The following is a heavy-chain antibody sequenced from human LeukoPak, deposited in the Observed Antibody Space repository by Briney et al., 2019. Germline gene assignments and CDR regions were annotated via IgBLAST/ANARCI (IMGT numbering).Heavy chain of an antibody. CDR3: ARGASGSYHNPPSSY. CDR2: INPSGGST. V-gene: IGHV1-46*01. D-gene: IGHD1-26*01. J-gene: IGHJ4*02. Sequence: ASVKVSCKASGYTFTSYYMHWVRQAPGQGLEWMGKINPSGGSTSYAQNFQGRVTMTRDMSTSTVYMELSSLRSEDTAVYYCARGASGSYHNPPSSYWGQGTQVTVSS. CDR1: GYTFTSYY.